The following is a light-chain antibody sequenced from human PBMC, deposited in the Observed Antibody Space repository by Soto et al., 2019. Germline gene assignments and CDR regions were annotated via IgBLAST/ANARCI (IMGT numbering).Light chain of an antibody. V-gene: IGKV1-5*03. J-gene: IGKJ5*01. CDR3: QQYYSYSPRIT. Sequence: DIQMTQSPSTLSASVGDRVTITCRASQSISSWLAWYQQKPGKAPKLLIYKASSLESGVPSRFSGSGSGTEFTLTISSLQPDDFATYYCQQYYSYSPRITFGQGTRLEIK. CDR1: QSISSW. CDR2: KAS.